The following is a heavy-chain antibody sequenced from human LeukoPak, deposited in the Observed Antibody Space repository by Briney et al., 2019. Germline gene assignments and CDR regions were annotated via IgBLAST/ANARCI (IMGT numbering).Heavy chain of an antibody. V-gene: IGHV1-69*13. CDR3: ARDRLNYYGSGSYWDY. J-gene: IGHJ4*02. CDR2: IIPIFGTA. D-gene: IGHD3-10*01. Sequence: GASVKVSCKASGYTFTSYGISWVRQAPGQGLEWMGGIIPIFGTANYAQKFQGRVTITADESTSTAYMELSSLRSEDTAVYYCARDRLNYYGSGSYWDYWGQGTLVTVSS. CDR1: GYTFTSYG.